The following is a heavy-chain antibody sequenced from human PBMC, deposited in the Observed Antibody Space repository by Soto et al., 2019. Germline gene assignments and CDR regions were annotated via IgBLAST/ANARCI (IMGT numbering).Heavy chain of an antibody. CDR3: ARVNGLDPYFWFDP. V-gene: IGHV3-30-3*01. D-gene: IGHD2-2*03. Sequence: GGSLRLSCAASGFTFSSYAMHWVRQAPGKGLEWVAVISYDGSNKYYADSVKGRFTISRDNAKNSLYLQMNSLRAEDTAVYYCARVNGLDPYFWFDPWGQGTLVTV. J-gene: IGHJ5*02. CDR1: GFTFSSYA. CDR2: ISYDGSNK.